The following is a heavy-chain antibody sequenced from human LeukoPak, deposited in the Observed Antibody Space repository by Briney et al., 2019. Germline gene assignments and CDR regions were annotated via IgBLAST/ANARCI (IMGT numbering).Heavy chain of an antibody. Sequence: ASVKASCKASGYTFTSYGISWVRQAPGQGLEWMGWISAYNGNTNYAQKLQGRVTMTTDTSTSTAYMELRSLRSDDTAVYYCARELAVAGTFDLWGRGTLVTVSS. J-gene: IGHJ2*01. V-gene: IGHV1-18*01. CDR1: GYTFTSYG. CDR2: ISAYNGNT. CDR3: ARELAVAGTFDL. D-gene: IGHD6-19*01.